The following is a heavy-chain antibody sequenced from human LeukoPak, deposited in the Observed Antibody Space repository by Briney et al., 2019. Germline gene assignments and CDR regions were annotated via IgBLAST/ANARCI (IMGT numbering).Heavy chain of an antibody. CDR3: ARRSDFGSGSFAMDV. Sequence: SETLSLTCTVSGVSISRDYWTWIRLPPGXXXXWIGYISYSGGTNYNPSLQSRVTMSVDTSKNQFSLKLSSVTAADTAVYYCARRSDFGSGSFAMDVWGQGTTVTVSS. CDR1: GVSISRDY. J-gene: IGHJ6*02. V-gene: IGHV4-59*01. CDR2: ISYSGGT. D-gene: IGHD3-10*01.